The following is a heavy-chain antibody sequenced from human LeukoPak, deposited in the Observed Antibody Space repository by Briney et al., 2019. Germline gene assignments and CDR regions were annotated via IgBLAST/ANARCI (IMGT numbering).Heavy chain of an antibody. J-gene: IGHJ4*02. V-gene: IGHV3-23*01. Sequence: SGGSLRLSCAASGFNSRGSAMSWVRQIPGKGLEWVSGISGSDTFIADSVKGRVTISRDDSENTLYLQMNSLRVEDTAVYYCARDRGSLLDTAHLDYWGQGTQVTVSS. D-gene: IGHD3/OR15-3a*01. CDR1: GFNSRGSA. CDR2: ISGSDT. CDR3: ARDRGSLLDTAHLDY.